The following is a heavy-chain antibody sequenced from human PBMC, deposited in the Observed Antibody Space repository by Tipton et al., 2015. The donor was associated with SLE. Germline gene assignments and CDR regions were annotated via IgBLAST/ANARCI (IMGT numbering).Heavy chain of an antibody. CDR3: VRERYCSSANCYRVGGVWFDP. CDR1: GYTFTSYD. J-gene: IGHJ5*02. CDR2: MNPNSGNT. V-gene: IGHV1-8*01. Sequence: QLVQSGAEEKKPGASVKVSCTASGYTFTSYDINWVRQAIGQGLEWMGWMNPNSGNTGYAQRFQDRVTMTRNTSISTAYMELSSRASDDTAVDNGVRERYCSSANCYRVGGVWFDPWGHGILVPVTP. D-gene: IGHD2-2*02.